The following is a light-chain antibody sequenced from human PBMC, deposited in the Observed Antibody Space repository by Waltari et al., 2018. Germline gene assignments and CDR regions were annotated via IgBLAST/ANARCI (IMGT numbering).Light chain of an antibody. CDR2: INRDGSH. CDR3: QTGGHGTWV. Sequence: QLALTQSPSASASLGASVTLTCTLDSGHSSNIVAWLQQQPEEGPRYLMKINRDGSHSKGDEIPDRFSGSSSGAERYLTISSVQSEDEADYYCQTGGHGTWVFGGGTKLTVL. J-gene: IGLJ3*02. CDR1: SGHSSNI. V-gene: IGLV4-69*01.